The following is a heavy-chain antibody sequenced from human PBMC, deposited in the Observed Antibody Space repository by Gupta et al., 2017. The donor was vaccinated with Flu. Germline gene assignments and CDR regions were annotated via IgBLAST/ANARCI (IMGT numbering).Heavy chain of an antibody. V-gene: IGHV3-20*03. CDR1: GFSFDDYG. CDR2: VNWNGDSI. D-gene: IGHD1-26*01. CDR3: ARREVFYYYYMDI. Sequence: ASGFSFDDYGITWVRQAPGKGLEWVAGVNWNGDSIGYVDSVKGRFTVSRDNAKNSVYLQMNSLRAEDTALYFCARREVFYYYYMDIWGTGTTVIVSS. J-gene: IGHJ6*03.